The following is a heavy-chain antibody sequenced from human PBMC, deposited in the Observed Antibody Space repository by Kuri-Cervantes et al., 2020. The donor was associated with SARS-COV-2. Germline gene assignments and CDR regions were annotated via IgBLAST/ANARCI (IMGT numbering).Heavy chain of an antibody. Sequence: ESLKISCTVSGGSISSHYWSWIRQPPGKGLEWIGEINHSGSTNYNPSLKSRVTISVDTSKNQFSLKLSSVTAADTAVYYCARPGGFLDVWGKGTTGAVSS. CDR2: INHSGST. CDR3: ARPGGFLDV. D-gene: IGHD4-23*01. V-gene: IGHV4-34*01. J-gene: IGHJ6*04. CDR1: GGSISSHY.